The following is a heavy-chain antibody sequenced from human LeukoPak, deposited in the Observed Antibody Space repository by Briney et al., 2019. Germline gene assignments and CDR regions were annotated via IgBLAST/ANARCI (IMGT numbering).Heavy chain of an antibody. CDR1: GYTFTSYG. D-gene: IGHD5-18*01. CDR3: ARGSRLWVTLNNWFDP. J-gene: IGHJ5*02. V-gene: IGHV1-18*01. Sequence: ASVKVSCKASGYTFTSYGIRWVRQAPGQGLEWMGWISAYNGNTNYEQKLQGRVTMTTDTSTSTAYMELSSLRSEDTAVYYCARGSRLWVTLNNWFDPWGQGTLVTVSS. CDR2: ISAYNGNT.